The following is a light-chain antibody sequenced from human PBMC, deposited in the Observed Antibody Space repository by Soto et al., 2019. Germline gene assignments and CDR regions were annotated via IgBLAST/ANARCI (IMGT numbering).Light chain of an antibody. J-gene: IGKJ3*01. Sequence: DIQMTQSPTSLSASVGDRVTITCRASQSISRYLNWYQQKPGIAPKLLIYDASSLQSGVSSRFSGSGSGTDFTLTISSLQPEDSATYYCQQSYSTPRITCGPGTKVHIK. V-gene: IGKV1-39*01. CDR3: QQSYSTPRIT. CDR2: DAS. CDR1: QSISRY.